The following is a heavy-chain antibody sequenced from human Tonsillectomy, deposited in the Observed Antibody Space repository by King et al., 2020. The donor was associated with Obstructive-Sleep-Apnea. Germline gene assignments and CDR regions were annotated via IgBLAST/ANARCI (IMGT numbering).Heavy chain of an antibody. CDR1: GDSISSTNYN. Sequence: LQLQESGPGLVKPSETLSLTCTVSGDSISSTNYNWGWIRQPPGKGLEWIGSMFYSGSTDYNPSLKSRVSISADTAQNQLSLRLSSVTAADTAVYYCARRQFQLPTYYYYYGLDVWGQGTTVTVS. CDR2: MFYSGST. J-gene: IGHJ6*02. CDR3: ARRQFQLPTYYYYYGLDV. D-gene: IGHD2-2*01. V-gene: IGHV4-39*07.